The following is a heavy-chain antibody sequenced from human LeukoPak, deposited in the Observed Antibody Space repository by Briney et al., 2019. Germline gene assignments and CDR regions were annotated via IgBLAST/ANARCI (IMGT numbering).Heavy chain of an antibody. V-gene: IGHV4-59*01. D-gene: IGHD5-18*01. J-gene: IGHJ3*02. CDR3: ARGYRYGSDAFDI. Sequence: SETLSLTCTVSGGSISSYYWSWIRQSPGKGLEWIGYIYYSGSTNYNPSLKSRVTISVDTSKNQFSLKLSSVTAADTAVYYCARGYRYGSDAFDIWGQGTMVTVSS. CDR1: GGSISSYY. CDR2: IYYSGST.